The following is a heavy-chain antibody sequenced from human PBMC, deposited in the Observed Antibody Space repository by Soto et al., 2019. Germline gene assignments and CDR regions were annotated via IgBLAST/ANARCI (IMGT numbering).Heavy chain of an antibody. CDR2: IYPGDSDA. D-gene: IGHD1-26*01. CDR1: GYSFTKYW. V-gene: IGHV5-51*01. CDR3: ARTYSGTYPPPYYFDY. J-gene: IGHJ4*02. Sequence: GESLKISCEGSGYSFTKYWIGWVRQMPGKGLEWMGMIYPGDSDARYSPSFQGQVIISADKSINTAYLQWSSLQASDTAIYYCARTYSGTYPPPYYFDYWGQGTLVTVSS.